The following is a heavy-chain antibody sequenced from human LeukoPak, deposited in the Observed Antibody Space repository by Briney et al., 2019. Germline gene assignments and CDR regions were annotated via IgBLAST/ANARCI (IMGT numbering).Heavy chain of an antibody. CDR1: GYTFTSYY. CDR2: INPSGGST. CDR3: ARDHFGAADLPSH. V-gene: IGHV1-46*01. D-gene: IGHD3-16*01. Sequence: GASVKVSCKASGYTFTSYYMHWVRQAPGQGLEWMGIINPSGGSTSYAQKFQGRVTMTRDTSTSTVYMELSRLRSDDTAVYYCARDHFGAADLPSHWGQGTLVTVSS. J-gene: IGHJ4*02.